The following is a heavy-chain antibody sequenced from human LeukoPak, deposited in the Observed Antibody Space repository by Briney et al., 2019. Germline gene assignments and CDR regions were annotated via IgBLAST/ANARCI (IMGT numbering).Heavy chain of an antibody. J-gene: IGHJ4*02. CDR1: GFTVSSNY. CDR2: IYSGGST. D-gene: IGHD1-26*01. V-gene: IGHV3-66*02. CDR3: ARDHDTTYYFDY. Sequence: PGGSLRLSCAASGFTVSSNYMSWVHQAPGKRLEWVSVIYSGGSTYYADSVKGRFTISRDNSKNTLYLQMNSLRAEDTAVYYCARDHDTTYYFDYWGQGTLVTVSS.